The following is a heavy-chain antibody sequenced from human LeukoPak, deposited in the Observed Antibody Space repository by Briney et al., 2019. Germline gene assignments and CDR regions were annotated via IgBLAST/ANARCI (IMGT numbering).Heavy chain of an antibody. CDR2: IYPGDSDT. CDR1: GYIFTSNW. Sequence: GASLQISCEGSGYIFTSNWIGWVRPLPGKGLEWMGIIYPGDSDTRYSPSFQGQVTISVDKSISTAYLQWSSLKASDTAIYYCAKQGNRYSYGPLSEVYYFDYWGQGTLVTVSS. J-gene: IGHJ4*02. D-gene: IGHD5-18*01. V-gene: IGHV5-51*01. CDR3: AKQGNRYSYGPLSEVYYFDY.